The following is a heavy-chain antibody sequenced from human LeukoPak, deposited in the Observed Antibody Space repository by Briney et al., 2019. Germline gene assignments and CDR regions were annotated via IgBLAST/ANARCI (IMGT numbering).Heavy chain of an antibody. D-gene: IGHD5-12*01. CDR1: GGSISSYY. CDR3: ARGMGGYDFLGAYFDY. J-gene: IGHJ4*02. CDR2: IYYSGST. V-gene: IGHV4-59*12. Sequence: SETLSLTCTVSGGSISSYYWSWIRQPPGEGLEWIGYIYYSGSTNYNPSLKSRVTISVDTSKNQFSLKLSSVTAADTAVYYCARGMGGYDFLGAYFDYWGQGTLVTVSS.